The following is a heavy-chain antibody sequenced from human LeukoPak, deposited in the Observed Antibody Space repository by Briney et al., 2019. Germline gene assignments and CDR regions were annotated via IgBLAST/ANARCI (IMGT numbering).Heavy chain of an antibody. D-gene: IGHD4-17*01. J-gene: IGHJ3*02. CDR1: GYSISSGYY. CDR2: IYHSGST. Sequence: SETLSLTCTVSGYSISSGYYWGWIRSPPGKGLEWIGSIYHSGSTYYNPSLKSRVTISVDTSKNQFSLKLSSVTTADTAVYYCARDLVTVTKGFDIWGLGTMVSVSS. V-gene: IGHV4-38-2*02. CDR3: ARDLVTVTKGFDI.